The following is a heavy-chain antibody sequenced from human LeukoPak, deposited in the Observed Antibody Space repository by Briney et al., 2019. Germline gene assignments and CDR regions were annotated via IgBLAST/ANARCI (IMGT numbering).Heavy chain of an antibody. CDR2: ISGNGAHT. CDR3: AKGGKWDVTPFDY. J-gene: IGHJ4*02. Sequence: SGGSLRLSCAASGFTFSNYAMTWVRQAPGKGLEWISSISGNGAHTHYADSVKGRFTISRDNSKNTLYLQVNSLRAEDTAVYYCAKGGKWDVTPFDYWGQGTLVTVSS. V-gene: IGHV3-23*01. D-gene: IGHD1-26*01. CDR1: GFTFSNYA.